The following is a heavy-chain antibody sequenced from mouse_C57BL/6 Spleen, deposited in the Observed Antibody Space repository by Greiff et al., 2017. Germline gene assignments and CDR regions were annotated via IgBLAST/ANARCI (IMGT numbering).Heavy chain of an antibody. J-gene: IGHJ3*01. CDR2: IWSGGST. V-gene: IGHV2-2*01. CDR1: GFSLTSYG. D-gene: IGHD2-4*01. Sequence: QVQLKESGPGLVQPSQSLSITCTVSGFSLTSYGVHWVRQSPGKGLEWLGVIWSGGSTDYNAAFISRLSISKDNSKSQVFFKMNSLQADDTAIYYCARNGNDYDGAWCAYWGQGTLVTVSA. CDR3: ARNGNDYDGAWCAY.